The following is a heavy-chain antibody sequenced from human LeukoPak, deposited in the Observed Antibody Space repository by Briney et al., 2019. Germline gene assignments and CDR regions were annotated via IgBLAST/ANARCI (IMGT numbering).Heavy chain of an antibody. J-gene: IGHJ4*02. V-gene: IGHV4-39*07. CDR2: IYYSGST. CDR1: GGSISSSSYY. CDR3: ARVHIVVVTAIQSEVDY. D-gene: IGHD2-21*02. Sequence: PSETLSLTCTVSGGSISSSSYYWGWIRQPPGKGLEWIGSIYYSGSTYYNPSLKSRVTISVDTSKNQFSLKLSSVTAADTAVYYCARVHIVVVTAIQSEVDYWGQGTLVTVSS.